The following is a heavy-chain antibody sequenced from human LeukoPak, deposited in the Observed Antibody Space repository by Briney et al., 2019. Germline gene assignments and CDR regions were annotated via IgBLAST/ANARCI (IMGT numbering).Heavy chain of an antibody. CDR3: ARAGSNYVVGFWYNWFDP. V-gene: IGHV1-69*05. CDR2: IIPIFGTA. CDR1: GGTFSSYA. D-gene: IGHD4-11*01. J-gene: IGHJ5*02. Sequence: SVKVSRKASGGTFSSYAISWVRQAPGQGLEWMGGIIPIFGTANYAQKFQGRVTITTDESTSTAYMELSSLRSEDTAVYYCARAGSNYVVGFWYNWFDPWGQGTLVTVSS.